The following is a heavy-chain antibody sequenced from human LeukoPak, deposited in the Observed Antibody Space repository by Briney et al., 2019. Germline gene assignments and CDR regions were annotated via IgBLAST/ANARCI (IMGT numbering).Heavy chain of an antibody. CDR1: GGSISSYY. V-gene: IGHV4-4*07. Sequence: TSETLSLTCTVSGGSISSYYWSWIRQPAGKGLEWIGRIYTSGSTNYNPSLKSQVTMSVDTSKNQFSLKLSSVTAADTAVYYCARSYYDFWSGYFPVWGQGTLVTVSS. J-gene: IGHJ4*02. CDR3: ARSYYDFWSGYFPV. D-gene: IGHD3-3*01. CDR2: IYTSGST.